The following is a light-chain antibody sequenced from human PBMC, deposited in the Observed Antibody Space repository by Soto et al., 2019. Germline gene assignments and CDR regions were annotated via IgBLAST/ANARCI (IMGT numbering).Light chain of an antibody. V-gene: IGKV1-39*01. Sequence: DIQMTQSPSSLSASVGDRVTITCRASQSISSDLSWYQQKPGKAPKLLINVASTLQSGVPSRFSGSGSGTDFTLAISSLQPEDFATYYCQQSTSTPQTFGGGTRVDIK. CDR3: QQSTSTPQT. J-gene: IGKJ4*01. CDR1: QSISSD. CDR2: VAS.